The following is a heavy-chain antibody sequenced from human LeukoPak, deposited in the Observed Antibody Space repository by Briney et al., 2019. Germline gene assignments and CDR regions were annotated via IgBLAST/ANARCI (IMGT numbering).Heavy chain of an antibody. Sequence: ASVKVSCKASGYTYTGYHMHWVRQAPGQGLEWMGWINPNSGGTNYAQKFQGRVTMTRDTSISTAYMELSRLRSDDTAVYYCARVAYSGYDEESAWGQGTLVTVSS. V-gene: IGHV1-2*02. J-gene: IGHJ4*02. CDR3: ARVAYSGYDEESA. CDR1: GYTYTGYH. D-gene: IGHD5-12*01. CDR2: INPNSGGT.